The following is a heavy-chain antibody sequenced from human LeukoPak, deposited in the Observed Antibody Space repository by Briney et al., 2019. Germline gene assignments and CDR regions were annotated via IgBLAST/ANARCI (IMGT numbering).Heavy chain of an antibody. CDR1: EFTFSSYG. V-gene: IGHV3-30*18. D-gene: IGHD6-19*01. CDR3: AKGHATEPQYSSGWYDDFDY. J-gene: IGHJ4*02. Sequence: PGRSLRLSCAASEFTFSSYGMHWVRQAPGKGLEWVAVISFDGSNEYYGDSVMGRFTISRDNSKNTLYLQMNSLRAEDTAVYYCAKGHATEPQYSSGWYDDFDYWGQGTLVTVSS. CDR2: ISFDGSNE.